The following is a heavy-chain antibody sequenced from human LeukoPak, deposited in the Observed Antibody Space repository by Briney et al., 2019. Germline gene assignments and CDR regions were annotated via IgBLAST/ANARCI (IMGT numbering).Heavy chain of an antibody. CDR2: ISYDGSNK. CDR1: GFTFSSYA. CDR3: ASSSTSCRRSCAEYFQH. J-gene: IGHJ1*01. D-gene: IGHD2-2*01. V-gene: IGHV3-30-3*01. Sequence: PGGSLRLSCAASGFTFSSYAMHWVRQAPGKGLEWVAVISYDGSNKYYADSVKGRFTISRDNSKNTLYLQMNSLRAEDTAVYYCASSSTSCRRSCAEYFQHWGQGTLVIVSS.